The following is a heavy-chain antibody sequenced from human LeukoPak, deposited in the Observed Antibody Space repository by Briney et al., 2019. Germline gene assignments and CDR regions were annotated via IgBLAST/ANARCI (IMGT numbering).Heavy chain of an antibody. J-gene: IGHJ5*02. CDR3: ARAHIVVVPAAPWNWFDP. CDR1: GGTFSSNA. V-gene: IGHV1-69*13. Sequence: GASVKVSCKASGGTFSSNAISWVRQAPGQGLEWMGGIIPIFGTANYAQKFQGRVTITADESTSTAYLELSSLRSEDTAVYYCARAHIVVVPAAPWNWFDPWGQGTLVTVSS. D-gene: IGHD2-2*01. CDR2: IIPIFGTA.